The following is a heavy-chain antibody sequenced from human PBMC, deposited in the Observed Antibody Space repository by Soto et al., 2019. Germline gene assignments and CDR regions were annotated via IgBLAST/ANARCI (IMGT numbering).Heavy chain of an antibody. Sequence: QVQLVQSGAEVKKPGASVKVSCKVSGYTFTNHVIHWVRQAPGQSLEWMGWVGIGSTKTDYSQKFLGRVTISRDTSANTAHMETSGLKSEDTAVYYSAREAEASATHPWGDAFEIWGQGTMVTVSS. D-gene: IGHD3-16*01. CDR3: AREAEASATHPWGDAFEI. CDR2: VGIGSTKT. V-gene: IGHV1-3*04. CDR1: GYTFTNHV. J-gene: IGHJ3*02.